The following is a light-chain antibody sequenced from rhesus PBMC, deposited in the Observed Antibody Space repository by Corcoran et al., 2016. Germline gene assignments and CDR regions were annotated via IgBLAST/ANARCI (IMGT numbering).Light chain of an antibody. CDR3: QQSSNFWT. J-gene: IGKJ1*01. CDR2: GAA. CDR1: QHVGSD. V-gene: IGKV3-24*04. Sequence: ETVVTQSPATLSLSPGERATLSCRASQHVGSDLAWLQQKPGQAPRPLIFGAASRAPGFPARFSGSGSGTDLPLTISSQELEDAGVYVCQQSSNFWTFGQGTKVEI.